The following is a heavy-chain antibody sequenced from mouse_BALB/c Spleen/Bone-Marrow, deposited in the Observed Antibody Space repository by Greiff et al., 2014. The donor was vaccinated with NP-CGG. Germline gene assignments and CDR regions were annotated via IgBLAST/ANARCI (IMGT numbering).Heavy chain of an antibody. Sequence: EVKLQESGAELVRPGALVKLSCKASGFNIKDYYMHWVKQRPEQGLEWIGWIDPENGNTIYDPKFQGKARITADTSSNTAYLQLSSLTSEDTAVHYCARGNYGSSYGMDYWGQGTSVTASS. D-gene: IGHD1-1*01. J-gene: IGHJ4*01. CDR2: IDPENGNT. CDR3: ARGNYGSSYGMDY. CDR1: GFNIKDYY. V-gene: IGHV14-1*02.